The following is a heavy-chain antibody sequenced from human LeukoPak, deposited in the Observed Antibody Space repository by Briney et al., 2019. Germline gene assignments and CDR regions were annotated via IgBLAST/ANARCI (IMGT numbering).Heavy chain of an antibody. V-gene: IGHV5-51*01. Sequence: GEPLKISGKACGSSFTHIRLGWLRRIHGKGLDWMGIMYPAASDTGYSPSFQGQVTSSADKSISTAYLQWSSLKASDTAVYYCARYSVAGARSDAFDIWGQGTMVTASS. CDR2: MYPAASDT. CDR1: GSSFTHIR. CDR3: ARYSVAGARSDAFDI. J-gene: IGHJ3*02. D-gene: IGHD6-13*01.